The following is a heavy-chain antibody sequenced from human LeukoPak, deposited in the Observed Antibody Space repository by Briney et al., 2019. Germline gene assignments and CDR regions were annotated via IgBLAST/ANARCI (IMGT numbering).Heavy chain of an antibody. J-gene: IGHJ6*02. V-gene: IGHV1-18*01. CDR3: ARDSSSPYYYYGMDV. Sequence: ASVKVSCKTSGGTFSKYTISWVRQRPGQGLEWMGWISAYNGNTNYAQKLQGRVTMTTDTSTSTAYMELRSLRSDDTAVYYCARDSSSPYYYYGMDVWGQGTTVTVSS. CDR2: ISAYNGNT. D-gene: IGHD6-6*01. CDR1: GGTFSKYT.